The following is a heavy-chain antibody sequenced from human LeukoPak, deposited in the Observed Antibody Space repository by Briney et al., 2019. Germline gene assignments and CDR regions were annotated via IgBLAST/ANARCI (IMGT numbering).Heavy chain of an antibody. CDR3: ARPLMYYYGSETYFWFDP. J-gene: IGHJ5*02. V-gene: IGHV3-7*01. D-gene: IGHD3-10*01. CDR1: GFTFRSYW. Sequence: PGGSLRLSCAASGFTFRSYWMSWVRQAPGKGLEWVANIKQDGSDKYYVDSVKGRFTISRDNAKNSLSLQMNSLRAEDTAVYYCARPLMYYYGSETYFWFDPWGQGTLVTVSS. CDR2: IKQDGSDK.